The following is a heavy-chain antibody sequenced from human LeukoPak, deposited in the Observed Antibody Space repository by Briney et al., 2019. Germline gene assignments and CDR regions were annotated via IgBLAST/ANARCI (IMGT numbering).Heavy chain of an antibody. V-gene: IGHV4-4*07. Sequence: SETLSLTCTVSGGSISSYYWSWIRQPAGKGLEWIGRIYTSGSTNYNPSLKSRVTMSVDTSKNQFSLKLSSVTAADTAVYYCARAGRRWIQLGPSAPFDYWGQGTLVTVSS. D-gene: IGHD5-24*01. CDR2: IYTSGST. CDR1: GGSISSYY. J-gene: IGHJ4*02. CDR3: ARAGRRWIQLGPSAPFDY.